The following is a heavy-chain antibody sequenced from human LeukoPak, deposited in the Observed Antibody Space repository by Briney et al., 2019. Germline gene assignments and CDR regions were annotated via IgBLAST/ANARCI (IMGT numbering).Heavy chain of an antibody. CDR3: ARSYYDSSGYYHFDY. D-gene: IGHD3-22*01. J-gene: IGHJ4*02. V-gene: IGHV3-33*01. Sequence: PGGSLRLSCAASGFTFSSYGMHWVRQAPGKGLEWVAVIWYDGSNKYYADSVKGRFTTSRDNSKNTLYLQMNSLRAEDTAVYYCARSYYDSSGYYHFDYWGQGTLVTVSS. CDR2: IWYDGSNK. CDR1: GFTFSSYG.